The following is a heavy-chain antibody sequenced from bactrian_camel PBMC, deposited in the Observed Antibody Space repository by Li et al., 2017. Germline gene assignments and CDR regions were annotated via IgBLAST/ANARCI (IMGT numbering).Heavy chain of an antibody. CDR1: AATFTWSN. V-gene: IGHV3S40*01. CDR2: INTPTGMT. Sequence: VQLVESGGGSVQAGGSLRLSCAASAATFTWSNIGWFRQAPGKEREWVGGINTPTGMTYYVGSFEGRFTGSRDNAKNVVYLQMASLKTEDTAVYYCAAEHDGSAPGFDPWDFGYWGQGTQVTVS. D-gene: IGHD1*01. CDR3: AAEHDGSAPGFDPWDFGY. J-gene: IGHJ6*01.